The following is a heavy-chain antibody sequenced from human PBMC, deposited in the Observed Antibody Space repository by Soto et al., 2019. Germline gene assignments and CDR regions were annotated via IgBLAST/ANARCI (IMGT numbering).Heavy chain of an antibody. CDR1: GDTITSFS. D-gene: IGHD1-7*01. CDR2: ISTTGNT. CDR3: EGESGENWSYEAY. J-gene: IGHJ4*02. Sequence: PSETLSLTCTVCGDTITSFSWNWIRQSAGKGLEWIGRISTTGNTHYNPSLESRVTMSLDTSKNQFSLKLTSVTAADTAVYYCEGESGENWSYEAYWGQGTLVTVSS. V-gene: IGHV4-4*07.